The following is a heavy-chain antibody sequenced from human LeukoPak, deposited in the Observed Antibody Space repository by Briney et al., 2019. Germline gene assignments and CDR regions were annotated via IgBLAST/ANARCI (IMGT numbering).Heavy chain of an antibody. Sequence: PSETLSLTCAVYGGSFSGYYWSWIRQPPGKGLEWIGEINHSGTTNYNPFLKSRVTISLDTSKNQFSLKLSSVTAADTAVYYCARGRNYYYDNSGYYDFDYWGQGTLVTVSS. D-gene: IGHD3-22*01. J-gene: IGHJ4*02. CDR3: ARGRNYYYDNSGYYDFDY. V-gene: IGHV4-34*01. CDR2: INHSGTT. CDR1: GGSFSGYY.